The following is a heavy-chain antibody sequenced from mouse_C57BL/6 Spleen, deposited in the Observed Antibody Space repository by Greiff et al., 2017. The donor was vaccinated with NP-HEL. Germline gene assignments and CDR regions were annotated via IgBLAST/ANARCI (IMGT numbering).Heavy chain of an antibody. D-gene: IGHD1-1*02. Sequence: VQLQQSGAELVKPGASVKLSCKASGYTFTSYWMQWVKQRPGQGLEWIGEIDPSDSYTNYNQKFKGKATLTVDTSSSTAYMQLSSLTSEDSAVYYCARRTLAVDWYFDVWGTGTTVTVSS. V-gene: IGHV1-50*01. CDR3: ARRTLAVDWYFDV. CDR2: IDPSDSYT. J-gene: IGHJ1*03. CDR1: GYTFTSYW.